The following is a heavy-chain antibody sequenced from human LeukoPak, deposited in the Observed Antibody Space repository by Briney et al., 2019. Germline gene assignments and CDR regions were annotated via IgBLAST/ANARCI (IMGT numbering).Heavy chain of an antibody. J-gene: IGHJ4*02. D-gene: IGHD3-22*01. Sequence: GGSLRLSRTGSGFTFSNYAVTWVRQAPGKGLEWVSGISDSGGSTYYADSVRGRFNIYRDNSKSTLYLQMNSLRAEDTAIYYCAKGQTYFFDSSGQYYFDYWGQGTLVTVSS. V-gene: IGHV3-23*01. CDR2: ISDSGGST. CDR1: GFTFSNYA. CDR3: AKGQTYFFDSSGQYYFDY.